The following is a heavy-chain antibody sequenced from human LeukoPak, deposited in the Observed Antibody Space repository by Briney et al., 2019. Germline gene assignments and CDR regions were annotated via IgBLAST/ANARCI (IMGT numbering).Heavy chain of an antibody. CDR3: ARLMAALGAGWFDP. CDR1: GGSISSTNW. Sequence: SETLSLTCAVSGGSISSTNWWSWVRQPPGKGLEFIGEVYHTGSTSYNPSLKSRVSMSVDKSKNQFSLQLSSVTAADTAVYHCARLMAALGAGWFDPWGQGTLVTVSS. J-gene: IGHJ5*02. D-gene: IGHD3-16*01. V-gene: IGHV4-4*02. CDR2: VYHTGST.